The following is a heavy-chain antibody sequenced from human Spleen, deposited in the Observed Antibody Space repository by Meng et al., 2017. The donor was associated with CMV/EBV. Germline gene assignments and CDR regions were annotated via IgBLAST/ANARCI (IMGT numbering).Heavy chain of an antibody. CDR2: IYDSGST. CDR1: GGSVSSGSYY. J-gene: IGHJ6*02. D-gene: IGHD3-22*01. Sequence: SETLSLTCIVSGGSVSSGSYYWSWIRQPPGKGLEWIAHIYDSGSTRYNPSLKSRATISVDTSKNQFSLKLTSVTAADTAVYYCARVPPISYYYDSSGYYLPRFYYYHGMDVWGQGTTVTVSS. V-gene: IGHV4-61*01. CDR3: ARVPPISYYYDSSGYYLPRFYYYHGMDV.